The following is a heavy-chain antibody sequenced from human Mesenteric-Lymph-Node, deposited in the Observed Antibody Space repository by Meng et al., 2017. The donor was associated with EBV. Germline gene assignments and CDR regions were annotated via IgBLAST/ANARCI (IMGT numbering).Heavy chain of an antibody. V-gene: IGHV4-61*01. J-gene: IGHJ4*02. CDR1: GGSVSSGTYY. CDR3: ATGLYGDYALAN. D-gene: IGHD4-17*01. CDR2: IYYSGST. Sequence: QGQLKRSGPGLVKPSETLSLTCTVSGGSVSSGTYYWSWIRQPPGKGLEWIGYIYYSGSTNYNPSLKSRVTISVDTSKNQFSLKLSSVTAADTAVYYCATGLYGDYALANWGQGTLVTVSS.